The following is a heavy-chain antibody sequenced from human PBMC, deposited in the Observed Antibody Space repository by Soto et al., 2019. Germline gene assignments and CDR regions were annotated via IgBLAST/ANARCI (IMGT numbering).Heavy chain of an antibody. V-gene: IGHV4-30-4*01. J-gene: IGHJ4*02. CDR2: MYYSGST. CDR3: ARVLMRHYRLEY. D-gene: IGHD2-8*01. Sequence: QVQLQESGPGLVKPSQTLSLTCTVSGDSFSSGDFYLSWIRQPPGKGLEWIGYMYYSGSTYYNPAVTSRVTIPSDTSKTPFSLRLRSITAAGTAVYYCARVLMRHYRLEYWGQGALVTVSS. CDR1: GDSFSSGDFY.